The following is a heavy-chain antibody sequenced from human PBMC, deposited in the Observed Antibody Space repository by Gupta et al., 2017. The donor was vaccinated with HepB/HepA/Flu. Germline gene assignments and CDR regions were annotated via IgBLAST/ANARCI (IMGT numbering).Heavy chain of an antibody. CDR1: GGSFSGYS. D-gene: IGHD3-22*01. CDR3: ARGRSYFDRPYNDAFDI. Sequence: QVQLPQWGAGLLKPSETLSLTCAVYGGSFSGYSWSWIRQPPGKGLEWIGEINHSGSTNYNPSLKSRVTMAVDTSKNQFSLKLNSVTAADTAVYYCARGRSYFDRPYNDAFDIWGQGTMVTVSS. CDR2: INHSGST. V-gene: IGHV4-34*02. J-gene: IGHJ3*02.